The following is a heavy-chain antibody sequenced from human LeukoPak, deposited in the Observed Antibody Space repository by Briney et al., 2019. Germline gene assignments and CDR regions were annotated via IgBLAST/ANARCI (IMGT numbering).Heavy chain of an antibody. CDR2: IYYSGST. J-gene: IGHJ5*02. V-gene: IGHV4-59*08. D-gene: IGHD3-10*01. Sequence: KPSETLSLTCTVSGGSISTYYWSWIRQPPGKGLEWIGYIYYSGSTNYNPSLKSRVTTSVDTSKNQFSLKLASVTAADTAVYYCARIPHNVIRGVVVLQWFDPWGQGSLVTVSS. CDR3: ARIPHNVIRGVVVLQWFDP. CDR1: GGSISTYY.